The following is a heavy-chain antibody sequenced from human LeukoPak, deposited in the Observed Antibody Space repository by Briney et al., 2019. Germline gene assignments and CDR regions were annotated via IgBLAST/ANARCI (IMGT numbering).Heavy chain of an antibody. CDR2: VAHKGPT. CDR3: ARDNYYDSSGPL. D-gene: IGHD3-22*01. V-gene: IGHV4-59*12. CDR1: GAYLSDYY. Sequence: PSETLSLTCAVYGAYLSDYYWSWIRQSPGKGLQWIGEVAHKGPTAYSPTLNRKYNPSLKSRVTMSVDTSKNQFSLKLSSVTAADTAVYYCARDNYYDSSGPLWGRGTLVTVSS. J-gene: IGHJ2*01.